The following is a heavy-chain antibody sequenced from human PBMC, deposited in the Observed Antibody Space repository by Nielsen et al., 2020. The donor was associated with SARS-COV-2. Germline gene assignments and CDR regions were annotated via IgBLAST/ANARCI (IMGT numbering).Heavy chain of an antibody. V-gene: IGHV4-59*12. CDR3: ARGRWGPSRLLKYYFYAMDV. CDR2: IYYSGNT. D-gene: IGHD7-27*01. CDR1: GGSRSSYY. J-gene: IGHJ6*02. Sequence: SETLSLTCTVSGGSRSSYYWSWIRQPPGKGLEWIGYIYYSGNTYYNPSLKSRATISVDTSKNQFSLKVSSATAADTAVYYCARGRWGPSRLLKYYFYAMDVWGEGTTVTVSS.